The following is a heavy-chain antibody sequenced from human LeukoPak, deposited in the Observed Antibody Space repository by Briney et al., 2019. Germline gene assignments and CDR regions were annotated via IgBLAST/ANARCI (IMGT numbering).Heavy chain of an antibody. D-gene: IGHD6-19*01. CDR3: VMVPGYSSGWYPRGDY. V-gene: IGHV1-8*01. J-gene: IGHJ4*02. Sequence: ASVKVSCKASGYTFTSYDINWVRQATGQGLEWMGWMNPNSGNTGYAQKFQGRVTMTRNTSISTAYMELSSLRSEDTAVYYCVMVPGYSSGWYPRGDYWGQGTLVTVSS. CDR1: GYTFTSYD. CDR2: MNPNSGNT.